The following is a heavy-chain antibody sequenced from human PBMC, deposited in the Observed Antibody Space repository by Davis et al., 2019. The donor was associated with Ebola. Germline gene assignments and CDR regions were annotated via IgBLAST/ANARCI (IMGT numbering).Heavy chain of an antibody. Sequence: GESLKISCAASGFTFSSYAMSWVRQAPGKGLEWVSDISGSGGSTYYADSVKGRFTISRDNSKNTLSLQMNSLRAEDTAVYYCAKGNYVWGSLSTNDYWGQGTLVTVSS. V-gene: IGHV3-23*01. CDR2: ISGSGGST. CDR1: GFTFSSYA. D-gene: IGHD3-16*01. CDR3: AKGNYVWGSLSTNDY. J-gene: IGHJ4*02.